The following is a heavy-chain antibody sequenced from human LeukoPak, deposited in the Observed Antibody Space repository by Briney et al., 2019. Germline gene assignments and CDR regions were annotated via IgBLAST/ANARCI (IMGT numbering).Heavy chain of an antibody. V-gene: IGHV3-21*01. CDR1: GFTFSSYS. J-gene: IGHJ4*02. CDR2: ISSSSSYI. Sequence: GGSLRLSCAASGFTFSSYSMNWVRHAPGKGLEWVSSISSSSSYIYYADSVKGRFTISRDNAKNSLYLQMTSLRAEDTAVYYCARDPGDYYDSSGYYSPPLDYWGQGTLVTVSS. D-gene: IGHD3-22*01. CDR3: ARDPGDYYDSSGYYSPPLDY.